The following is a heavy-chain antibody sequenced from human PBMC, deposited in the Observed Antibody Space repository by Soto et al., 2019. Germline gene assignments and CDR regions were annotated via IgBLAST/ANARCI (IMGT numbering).Heavy chain of an antibody. CDR3: ARGGYSYVGVGFDY. Sequence: EVPLVDSGGVLVQPGGSLRLSCVVSGMTFSNYWMHWVRQAPGKGLVWVSRINSDESSTTYADSVKGRFTISRDNAKNTLYLQMNNLRAEDTAVYYCARGGYSYVGVGFDYWGQGTLVTVSS. CDR2: INSDESST. J-gene: IGHJ4*02. D-gene: IGHD5-18*01. V-gene: IGHV3-74*01. CDR1: GMTFSNYW.